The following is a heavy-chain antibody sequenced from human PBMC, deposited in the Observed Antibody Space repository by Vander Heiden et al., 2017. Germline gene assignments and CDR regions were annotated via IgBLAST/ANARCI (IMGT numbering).Heavy chain of an antibody. V-gene: IGHV1-69*01. CDR3: ASSSSRPLNWFDP. Sequence: QVQLVQSGAEGQKPGSSVKVSCKASGCTFSSYAFSWVRQAPGQGLEWMGGIIPILGTANYAQKFQVRVTITADESTSTAYMELSSLRSEDTAVYYCASSSSRPLNWFDPWGQGTLVTVSS. CDR2: IIPILGTA. J-gene: IGHJ5*02. D-gene: IGHD6-13*01. CDR1: GCTFSSYA.